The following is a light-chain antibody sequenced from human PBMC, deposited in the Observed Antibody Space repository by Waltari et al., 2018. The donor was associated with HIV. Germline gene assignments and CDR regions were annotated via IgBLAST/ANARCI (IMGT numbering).Light chain of an antibody. J-gene: IGKJ5*01. Sequence: EIVLTHSPATLSLSPGERATLSCRASQSVTTYLAWYQQKPGQAPRLLIYDASNRATGIPARFSGSGSGTDFTLTITSVEPEDCGIYYCQQRGNWPPITFGQGTRLEIK. CDR1: QSVTTY. V-gene: IGKV3-11*01. CDR2: DAS. CDR3: QQRGNWPPIT.